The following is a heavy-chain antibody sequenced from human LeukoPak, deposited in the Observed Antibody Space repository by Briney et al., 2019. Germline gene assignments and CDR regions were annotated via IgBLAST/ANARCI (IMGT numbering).Heavy chain of an antibody. D-gene: IGHD3-10*01. CDR3: AHWTPAYYGSGSYYKGSYYFDY. Sequence: SGPTLVNPTQTLTLTCTFSGFSLSTSGVGVGWIRQPPGKALEWLALIYWNDDKRYSPSLKSGLTITKDTSKNQVVLTMTNMDPVDTATYYCAHWTPAYYGSGSYYKGSYYFDYWGQGTLVTVSS. CDR2: IYWNDDK. V-gene: IGHV2-5*01. CDR1: GFSLSTSGVG. J-gene: IGHJ4*02.